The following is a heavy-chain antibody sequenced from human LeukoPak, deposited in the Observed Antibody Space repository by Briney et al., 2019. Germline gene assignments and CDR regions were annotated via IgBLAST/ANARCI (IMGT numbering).Heavy chain of an antibody. J-gene: IGHJ4*02. CDR2: IKQDGSEK. CDR3: AKVGSRTKYYFDY. CDR1: GFTFSSYW. Sequence: GGSLRLSCAASGFTFSSYWMSWVRQAPGKGLEWVANIKQDGSEKYYVDSVKGRFTISRDNAKNSLYLQMNSLRAEDTAVYYCAKVGSRTKYYFDYWGQGTLVTVSS. V-gene: IGHV3-7*03.